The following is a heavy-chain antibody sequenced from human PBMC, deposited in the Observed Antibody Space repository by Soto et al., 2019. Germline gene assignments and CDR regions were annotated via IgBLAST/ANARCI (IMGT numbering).Heavy chain of an antibody. J-gene: IGHJ6*02. CDR2: IRSKPNNYAT. CDR1: GFTFRGSA. CDR3: SGGQNDYNYYYYYPMDV. D-gene: IGHD4-4*01. Sequence: EVQLVESGGGLVQPGESLRLSCAASGFTFRGSAMHWVRQAPGKGLEWVGRIRSKPNNYATAYAASVKGRFSISRDDSKNTAYLQVNGLKTEDTAVYYCSGGQNDYNYYYYYPMDVWGRGTTVTVSS. V-gene: IGHV3-73*02.